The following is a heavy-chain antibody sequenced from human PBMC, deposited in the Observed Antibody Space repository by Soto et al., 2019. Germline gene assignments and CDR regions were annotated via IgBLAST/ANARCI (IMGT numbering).Heavy chain of an antibody. Sequence: ASVKVSCKVSGYTLTELSMHWVRQAPGKGLEWMGGFDPEDGETIYAQKFQGRVTMTEDTSTDTAYMELSSLRSEDTAVYYCATKGRWYVGYYYYGMDVWGQGTTVTVSS. CDR3: ATKGRWYVGYYYYGMDV. D-gene: IGHD6-13*01. J-gene: IGHJ6*02. CDR2: FDPEDGET. V-gene: IGHV1-24*01. CDR1: GYTLTELS.